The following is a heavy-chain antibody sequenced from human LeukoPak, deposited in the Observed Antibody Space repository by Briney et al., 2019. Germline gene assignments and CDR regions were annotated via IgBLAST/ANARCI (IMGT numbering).Heavy chain of an antibody. Sequence: GGSLRLSCAASGFTFSDYYMSWIRQAPGKGLEWVSYIGSSGSTIYYADSVKGRFTISRDNAKNSLYLQMNSLRAEDTAVYYCARREYYYDSSGYYADDFDYWGQGTLVTVSS. D-gene: IGHD3-22*01. CDR2: IGSSGSTI. J-gene: IGHJ4*02. CDR1: GFTFSDYY. CDR3: ARREYYYDSSGYYADDFDY. V-gene: IGHV3-11*04.